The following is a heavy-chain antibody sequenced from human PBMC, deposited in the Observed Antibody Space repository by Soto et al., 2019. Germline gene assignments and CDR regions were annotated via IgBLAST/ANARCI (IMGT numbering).Heavy chain of an antibody. Sequence: GESLKISSKASRYSFVSYWIGWVRQRPVKVLEWMAIMYPGDSQIRYSPSFEGQVTISADKSISTAFLQWTNLKASDTAMYYCATGYYYESENYAYYLDAFDISAQGSLVIVSS. CDR1: RYSFVSYW. D-gene: IGHD3-16*01. J-gene: IGHJ3*02. CDR3: ATGYYYESENYAYYLDAFDI. CDR2: MYPGDSQI. V-gene: IGHV5-51*01.